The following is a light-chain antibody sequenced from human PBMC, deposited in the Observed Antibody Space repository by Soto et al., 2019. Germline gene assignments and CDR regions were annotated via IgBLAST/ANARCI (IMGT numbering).Light chain of an antibody. CDR1: QSVGGY. V-gene: IGKV3-11*01. J-gene: IGKJ4*01. CDR2: DAS. Sequence: EIVLTQSPATLSLSPGERATLSCRASQSVGGYLDWYQQKPGQAPRLLIYDASNRASGIPARFSGSGSGTDFTLTISSLGPEDLAVYYCHQRSNWPPLTFGEGTKMEIK. CDR3: HQRSNWPPLT.